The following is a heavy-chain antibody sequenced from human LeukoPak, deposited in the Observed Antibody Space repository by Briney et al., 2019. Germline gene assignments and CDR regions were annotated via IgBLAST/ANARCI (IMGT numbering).Heavy chain of an antibody. CDR1: GYSISSGYY. Sequence: SETLSLTCTVSGYSISSGYYWGWIRQPPGKGLEWIGSIYHSGSTYYNPSLKSRVTISVDTSKNQFSLKLSSVTAADTAVYYCARKMAFSGFDYWGQGTLVTVPS. D-gene: IGHD5-24*01. V-gene: IGHV4-38-2*02. CDR2: IYHSGST. J-gene: IGHJ4*02. CDR3: ARKMAFSGFDY.